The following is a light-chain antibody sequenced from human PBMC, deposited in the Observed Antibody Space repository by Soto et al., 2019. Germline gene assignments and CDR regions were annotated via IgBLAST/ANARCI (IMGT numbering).Light chain of an antibody. J-gene: IGKJ5*01. CDR2: DAS. Sequence: EIVVTQSPATLSVSPGERATLSCRASQSVRSSLAWYQQKPGQAPRLLIYDASTRATGVPARFSGSGSGTDFTLTISSLQSEDFAVYYCQQYNNWPPITFGQGTRLEIK. V-gene: IGKV3-15*01. CDR1: QSVRSS. CDR3: QQYNNWPPIT.